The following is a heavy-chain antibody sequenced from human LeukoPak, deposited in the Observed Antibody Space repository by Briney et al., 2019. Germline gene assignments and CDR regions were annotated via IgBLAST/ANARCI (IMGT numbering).Heavy chain of an antibody. V-gene: IGHV3-23*01. CDR3: AKMQGYFDY. J-gene: IGHJ4*02. CDR2: ITSSGETT. Sequence: GGSLRLSCAASGFTLSSYWMTWVRQAPGKGLEWVSAITSSGETTYYADSVKGRFTISRDNSKNMVYLQMNSLRAEDAATYYCAKMQGYFDYWGQGSLVTVSS. CDR1: GFTLSSYW.